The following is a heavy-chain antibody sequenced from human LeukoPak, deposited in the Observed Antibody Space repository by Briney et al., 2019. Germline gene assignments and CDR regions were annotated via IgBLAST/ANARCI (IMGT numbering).Heavy chain of an antibody. CDR2: ISSNGVST. D-gene: IGHD2-2*01. CDR3: ARVGGRYCSGISCFPTTIDS. Sequence: GGSLRLSCAASGFSFNTYAMYWVRQAPGKGLEYVSAISSNGVSTYYANSVKGRFTISRDNSKNTLNLQMGTLRTEDMAVYYCARVGGRYCSGISCFPTTIDSRGQGTLVTVSS. V-gene: IGHV3-64*01. J-gene: IGHJ4*02. CDR1: GFSFNTYA.